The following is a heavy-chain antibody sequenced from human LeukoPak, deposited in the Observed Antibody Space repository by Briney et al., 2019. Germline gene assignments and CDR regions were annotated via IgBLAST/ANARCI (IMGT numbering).Heavy chain of an antibody. CDR2: INHFGST. V-gene: IGHV4-34*06. D-gene: IGHD2-15*01. CDR1: GGSFSVYY. CDR3: VVGRRNYYFDY. J-gene: IGHJ4*02. Sequence: SETRSLTCAVYGGSFSVYYWTWIRQPPGKGLEWIGEINHFGSTNYNPSLKSRVTISVDTSKNQLSLKLASVTAADTAVYYCVVGRRNYYFDYWGQGTLVTVSS.